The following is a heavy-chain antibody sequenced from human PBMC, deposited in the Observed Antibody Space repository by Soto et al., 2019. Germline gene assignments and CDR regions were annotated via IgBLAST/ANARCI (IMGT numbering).Heavy chain of an antibody. J-gene: IGHJ5*02. V-gene: IGHV3-11*01. D-gene: IGHD2-2*01. Sequence: QALLVESGGGLVKPGGSLRLSCAASGFSFNDYSMSWIRQAPGKGLEWVSYIGSAGNTIYYADSVRGRFPISRDNAKKSLCLEMNSLRVDDTAVYYCARDGEVVVVPTAAGFDPWGQGTLVIVSS. CDR1: GFSFNDYS. CDR3: ARDGEVVVVPTAAGFDP. CDR2: IGSAGNTI.